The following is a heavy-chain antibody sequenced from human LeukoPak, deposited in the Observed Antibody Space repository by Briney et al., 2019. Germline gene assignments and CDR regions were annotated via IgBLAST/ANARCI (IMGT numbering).Heavy chain of an antibody. CDR1: GGSISSSGYY. CDR3: AREGRAAADY. Sequence: SETLSLTCSVSGGSISSSGYYWAWIRQPPGKGLEWIGSIYYSGSAYYNPSLKSRVTISVDTSKNQFSLRLSSVTAADTAVYYCAREGRAAADYWGPGTLVTVSS. V-gene: IGHV4-39*07. D-gene: IGHD6-25*01. J-gene: IGHJ4*02. CDR2: IYYSGSA.